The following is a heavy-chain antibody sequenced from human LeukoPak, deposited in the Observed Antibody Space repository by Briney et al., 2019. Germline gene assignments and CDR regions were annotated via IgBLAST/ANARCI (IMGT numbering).Heavy chain of an antibody. D-gene: IGHD3-9*01. J-gene: IGHJ6*03. CDR1: GFTFSRYG. Sequence: PGGSLRLSCAASGFTFSRYGMHWVRQAPGKGLEWVAVIWYDGSNKYYADSVKGRFTTSRDNSKNTLYLQMSSLRAEDTAVYYCAKGDIRRRYSYYMDVWGKGTTVTVSS. CDR2: IWYDGSNK. CDR3: AKGDIRRRYSYYMDV. V-gene: IGHV3-33*06.